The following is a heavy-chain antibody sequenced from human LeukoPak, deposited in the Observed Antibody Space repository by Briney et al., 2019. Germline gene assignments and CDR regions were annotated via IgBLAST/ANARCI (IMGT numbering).Heavy chain of an antibody. D-gene: IGHD6-13*01. CDR2: INHSGST. CDR1: GGSFSGYY. Sequence: SETLSLTCAVYGGSFSGYYWSWIRQPPGKGLEWIGEINHSGSTNYNPSLKSRVTISVDTSKNQFSLKLSSVTAADTAVYYCARDTAAAGTETNNWFDPWGQGTLVTVSS. CDR3: ARDTAAAGTETNNWFDP. V-gene: IGHV4-34*01. J-gene: IGHJ5*02.